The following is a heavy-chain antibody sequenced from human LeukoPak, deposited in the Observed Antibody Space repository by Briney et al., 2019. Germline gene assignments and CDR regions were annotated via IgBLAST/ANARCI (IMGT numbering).Heavy chain of an antibody. CDR3: ARKGGLTGDFDY. Sequence: PGRSLRLSCAASGFTFSSYAIHWVRQAPGKGLEWVAVISYDGNNKYYSDSMKGRFTISRDNSKNTLYLQMASLRSEDTAVYYCARKGGLTGDFDYWGQGTLVTVS. CDR1: GFTFSSYA. D-gene: IGHD3-16*01. V-gene: IGHV3-30-3*01. CDR2: ISYDGNNK. J-gene: IGHJ4*02.